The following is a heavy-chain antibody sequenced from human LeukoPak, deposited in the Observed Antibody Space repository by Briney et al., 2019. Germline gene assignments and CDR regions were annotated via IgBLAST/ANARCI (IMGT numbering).Heavy chain of an antibody. V-gene: IGHV3-30*03. CDR3: ARALGYCSSTSCQEYDY. Sequence: PGGSLRLSCAASGFTFSDYYMTWIRQAPGKGLEWVALISYDGSNKNYADSVKGRLTISRDISKNTLYVQMNSLRPEDTAVYYCARALGYCSSTSCQEYDYWGQGTLVTVSS. D-gene: IGHD2-2*01. J-gene: IGHJ4*02. CDR2: ISYDGSNK. CDR1: GFTFSDYY.